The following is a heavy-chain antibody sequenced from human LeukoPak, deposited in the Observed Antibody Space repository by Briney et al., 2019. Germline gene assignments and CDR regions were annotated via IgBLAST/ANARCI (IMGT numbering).Heavy chain of an antibody. CDR1: GFSLSTSGVG. CDR2: IYWDDDK. Sequence: SGPTLVNPTQTLTLTCTFSGFSLSTSGVGVGWIRQPPGKALEWLALIYWDDDKRYSPSLKSRLTITKDTSKNQVVPTMTNMDPVDTATYYCVRYSSSFNWFDPWGQGTLVTVSS. V-gene: IGHV2-5*02. J-gene: IGHJ5*02. CDR3: VRYSSSFNWFDP. D-gene: IGHD6-6*01.